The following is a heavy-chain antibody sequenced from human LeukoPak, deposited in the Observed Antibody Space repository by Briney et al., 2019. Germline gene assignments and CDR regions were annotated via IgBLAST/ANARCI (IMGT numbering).Heavy chain of an antibody. J-gene: IGHJ4*02. CDR2: IYYTGST. CDR1: GGSISSGSYY. Sequence: PSQTLSLTCTVSGGSISSGSYYWSWIRQPPGKGLEWIGYIYYTGSTKYSPSLKSRVTISVDLSKNQFSLRLSSVTAADTAVYYCARDGAGGSGSYHDYWGQGTLVTVSS. V-gene: IGHV4-61*01. CDR3: ARDGAGGSGSYHDY. D-gene: IGHD3-10*01.